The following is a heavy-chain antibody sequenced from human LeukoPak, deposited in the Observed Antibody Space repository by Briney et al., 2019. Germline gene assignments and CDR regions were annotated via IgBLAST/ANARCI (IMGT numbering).Heavy chain of an antibody. D-gene: IGHD3-22*01. CDR2: MYYSGSA. J-gene: IGHJ3*02. CDR1: GGSISSYY. V-gene: IGHV4-59*08. CDR3: ARHAYYYDRSGSYEAFDI. Sequence: PSETLSLTCTVSGGSISSYYWSWIRQPPGKGLEWIGSMYYSGSANYKPSLKSRVTISVDTSKNQFSLKLSSVTAADTAVYYCARHAYYYDRSGSYEAFDIWGQGTMVTVSS.